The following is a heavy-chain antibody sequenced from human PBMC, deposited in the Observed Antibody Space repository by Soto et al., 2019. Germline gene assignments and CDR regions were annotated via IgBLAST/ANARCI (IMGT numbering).Heavy chain of an antibody. CDR3: TTSAPYYDSSGYYAFDI. CDR2: IKSKTDGGTT. J-gene: IGHJ3*02. CDR1: GFTFSNAW. V-gene: IGHV3-15*01. D-gene: IGHD3-22*01. Sequence: GGSLRLSCAASGFTFSNAWMSWVRQAPGKGLEWVGRIKSKTDGGTTDYAAPVKGRFTISRDDSKNTPYLQMNSLKTEDTAVYYCTTSAPYYDSSGYYAFDIWGQGTMVTVSS.